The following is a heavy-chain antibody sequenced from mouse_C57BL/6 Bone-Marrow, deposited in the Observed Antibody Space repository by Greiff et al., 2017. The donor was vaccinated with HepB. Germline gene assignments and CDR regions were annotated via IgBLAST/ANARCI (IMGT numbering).Heavy chain of an antibody. Sequence: VQLQQSGPGLVQPSQSLSITCTVSGFSLTSYGVHWVRQSPGKGLEWLGVIWSGGSTDYNAAFISRLSISKDNSKSQVFFKMNSLQADDTAIYYCARIGGFYGSSYVNWFAYWGQGTLVTVSA. V-gene: IGHV2-2*01. J-gene: IGHJ3*01. CDR3: ARIGGFYGSSYVNWFAY. CDR2: IWSGGST. D-gene: IGHD1-1*01. CDR1: GFSLTSYG.